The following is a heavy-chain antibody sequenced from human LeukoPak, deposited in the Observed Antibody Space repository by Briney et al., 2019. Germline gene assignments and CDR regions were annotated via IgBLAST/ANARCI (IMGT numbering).Heavy chain of an antibody. CDR2: ISSSGSTI. V-gene: IGHV3-48*03. J-gene: IGHJ4*02. CDR3: ARGTMFPYYFDY. CDR1: GFTFSSYE. D-gene: IGHD3-10*02. Sequence: GGSLRLSCAASGFTFSSYEVNWVRQAPGKGLEWVSYISSSGSTIYYADSVKGRFTISRDNAKNSLYLQMNSLRAEDTAVYYCARGTMFPYYFDYWGQGTLVTVSS.